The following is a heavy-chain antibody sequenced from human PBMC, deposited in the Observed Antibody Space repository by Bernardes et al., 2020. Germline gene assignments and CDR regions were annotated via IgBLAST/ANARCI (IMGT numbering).Heavy chain of an antibody. D-gene: IGHD4-17*01. CDR2: ISGSGGST. J-gene: IGHJ2*01. V-gene: IGHV3-23*01. CDR3: AKDADYGDLPYWYFDL. Sequence: GGYLRLSCAASGFTFSSYAMSWVRQAPGKGLEWVSAISGSGGSTYYADSVKGRFTISRDNSKNTLYLQMNSLRAEDTAVYYCAKDADYGDLPYWYFDLWGRGTLVTVSS. CDR1: GFTFSSYA.